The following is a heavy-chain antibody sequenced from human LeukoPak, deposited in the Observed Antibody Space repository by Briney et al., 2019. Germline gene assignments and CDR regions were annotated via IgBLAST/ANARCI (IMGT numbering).Heavy chain of an antibody. V-gene: IGHV4-59*01. Sequence: SETLSLTCTVSGGSISSYYWSWIRQPPGKGLEWIGYIYYSGSTKYSPSLKSRVTISVDTSKNQFSLRLSSVTAADTAVYYCARDWGVSARPGYMDVWGKGTTVTVSS. CDR2: IYYSGST. CDR1: GGSISSYY. D-gene: IGHD6-6*01. J-gene: IGHJ6*03. CDR3: ARDWGVSARPGYMDV.